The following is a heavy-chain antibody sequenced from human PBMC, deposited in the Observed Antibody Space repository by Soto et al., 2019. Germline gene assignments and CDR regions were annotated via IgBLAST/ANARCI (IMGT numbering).Heavy chain of an antibody. J-gene: IGHJ3*02. Sequence: ETLSLTCTVSGGSISSYYWSWIRQPPGKGLEWIGYIYYSGSTNYNPSLKSRVTISVDTSKNQFSLKLSSVTAADTAVYYCARSHGGNFDAFDIWGQGTMVTVSS. CDR1: GGSISSYY. D-gene: IGHD2-21*02. CDR3: ARSHGGNFDAFDI. CDR2: IYYSGST. V-gene: IGHV4-59*01.